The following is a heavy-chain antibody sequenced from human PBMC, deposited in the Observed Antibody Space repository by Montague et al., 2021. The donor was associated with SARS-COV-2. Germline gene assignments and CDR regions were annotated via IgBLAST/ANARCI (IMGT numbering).Heavy chain of an antibody. Sequence: SLRLSCATSGFMFSASAMTWVRQVPEKGLEWVSAISDTGVSSSYAESVKGRFTISRDNSKNTVHLQMNSLRAEDTAIYYCATNKTECGGSCYCLEYWGLGTQVTVSS. CDR2: ISDTGVSS. CDR3: ATNKTECGGSCYCLEY. V-gene: IGHV3-23*01. CDR1: GFMFSASA. J-gene: IGHJ4*02. D-gene: IGHD2-21*01.